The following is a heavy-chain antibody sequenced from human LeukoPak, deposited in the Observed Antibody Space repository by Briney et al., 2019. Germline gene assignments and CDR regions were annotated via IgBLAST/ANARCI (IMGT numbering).Heavy chain of an antibody. CDR1: GGSISSYY. Sequence: SETLSLTCTVSGGSISSYYWCWIRQPPGKGLEWIGYIYYSGSTNYNPSLKSRVTISVDTSKNQFSLKLSSVTAADTAVYYCARDRDSGSYSHDAFDIWGQGTMVTVSS. D-gene: IGHD1-26*01. CDR3: ARDRDSGSYSHDAFDI. V-gene: IGHV4-59*01. J-gene: IGHJ3*02. CDR2: IYYSGST.